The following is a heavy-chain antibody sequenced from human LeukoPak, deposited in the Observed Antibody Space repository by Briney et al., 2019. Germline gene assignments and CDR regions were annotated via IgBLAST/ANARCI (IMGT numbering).Heavy chain of an antibody. CDR2: IYYSGST. CDR1: GGSISSGGYY. D-gene: IGHD5-24*01. CDR3: ARDGYNLLDY. J-gene: IGHJ4*02. V-gene: IGHV4-31*03. Sequence: SQTLSLTCTVSGGSISSGGYYWSWIRQHPGKGLEWIGYIYYSGSTYYNPSLKSRVTISVDTSKNQLSLKLSSVTAADTAVYYCARDGYNLLDYWGQGTLVTVSS.